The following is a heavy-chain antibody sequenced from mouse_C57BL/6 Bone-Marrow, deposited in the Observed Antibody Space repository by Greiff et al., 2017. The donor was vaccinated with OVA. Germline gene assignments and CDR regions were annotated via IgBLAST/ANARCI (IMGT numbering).Heavy chain of an antibody. CDR3: ARLADGYLFAY. CDR1: GYPFPRYC. Sequence: VPLPPPGAELVRPGTSLPFSFHASGYPFPRYCLPWVKPRPGQGLEWIGVIYPSDSYTNYNQKFKGKATFTVDTSSSTAYMQLSSLTSEDSAVYYCARLADGYLFAYWGQGTLVTVSA. J-gene: IGHJ3*01. CDR2: IYPSDSYT. V-gene: IGHV1-59*01. D-gene: IGHD2-3*01.